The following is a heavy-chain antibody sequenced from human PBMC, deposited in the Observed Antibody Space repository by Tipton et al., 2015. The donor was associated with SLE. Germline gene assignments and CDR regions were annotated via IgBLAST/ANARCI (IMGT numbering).Heavy chain of an antibody. CDR3: ARDGYSSGWYSIDY. J-gene: IGHJ4*02. Sequence: TLSLTCTVSGGSISSSSYYWGWIRQPPGKGLEWIGSIYYSGSTYYNPSLKSRVTISVDTSKNQFSLKLSSVTAADTAVYYCARDGYSSGWYSIDYWGQGTLVTVPS. CDR2: IYYSGST. CDR1: GGSISSSSYY. V-gene: IGHV4-39*07. D-gene: IGHD6-19*01.